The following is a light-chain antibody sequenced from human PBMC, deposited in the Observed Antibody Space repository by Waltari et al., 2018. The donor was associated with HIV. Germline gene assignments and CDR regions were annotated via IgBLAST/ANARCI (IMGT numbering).Light chain of an antibody. Sequence: QSALTQTASVSGSPGQSITISCTGTSSAVGGYDHVSWYQQHPGQAPKLVIYEVYNRPSGMSHRFSGSKSGNTASLTISGLQAEDEADYFCSSYTSSNTLVFGGGTKVTVL. CDR3: SSYTSSNTLV. CDR2: EVY. J-gene: IGLJ2*01. V-gene: IGLV2-14*01. CDR1: SSAVGGYDH.